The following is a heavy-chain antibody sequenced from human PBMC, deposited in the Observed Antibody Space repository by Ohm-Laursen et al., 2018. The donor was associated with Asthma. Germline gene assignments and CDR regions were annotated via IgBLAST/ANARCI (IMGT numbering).Heavy chain of an antibody. Sequence: SSVKVSCKASGYPFTSSVMHWVRQAPGQRLEWMGWINAGNGDTKYSQKFQGRVTITRDTSASTAYMELSSLRSEDTAVYYCAREDIAAAGTSYWGQGTPVTVSS. D-gene: IGHD6-13*01. J-gene: IGHJ4*02. V-gene: IGHV1-3*01. CDR3: AREDIAAAGTSY. CDR2: INAGNGDT. CDR1: GYPFTSSV.